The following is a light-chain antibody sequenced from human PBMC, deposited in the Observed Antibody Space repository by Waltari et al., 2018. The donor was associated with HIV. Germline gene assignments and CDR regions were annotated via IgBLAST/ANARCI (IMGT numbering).Light chain of an antibody. V-gene: IGKV3-20*01. Sequence: EIVLTQSPGTLSLSPGERATLPCRASQSVSSSYLAWYQQKPGQAPRLLIYGASSRATGIPDRFSGSGSGTDFTRTISRLEPEDFAVYYGQQYVSSPRTFGQGTKVEIK. CDR1: QSVSSSY. J-gene: IGKJ1*01. CDR3: QQYVSSPRT. CDR2: GAS.